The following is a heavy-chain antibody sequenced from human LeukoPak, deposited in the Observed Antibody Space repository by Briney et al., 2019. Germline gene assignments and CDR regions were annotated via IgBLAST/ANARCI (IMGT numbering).Heavy chain of an antibody. CDR2: ISAYNGNT. CDR3: ARTHDYNNYPDY. CDR1: GYTFNRYG. J-gene: IGHJ4*02. D-gene: IGHD5-24*01. V-gene: IGHV1-18*01. Sequence: ASVKVSCKASGYTFNRYGFSWVRQAPGQGLEWLGWISAYNGNTNYAQKVRDRVTMTTDTSTSTAYMELRSLSSDDTAVYFCARTHDYNNYPDYWGQGTLVAVSS.